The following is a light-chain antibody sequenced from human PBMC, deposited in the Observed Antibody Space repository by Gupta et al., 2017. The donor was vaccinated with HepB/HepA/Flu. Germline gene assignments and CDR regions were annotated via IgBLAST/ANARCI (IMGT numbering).Light chain of an antibody. CDR3: AAWDDTLKHLI. CDR2: SNN. J-gene: IGLJ2*01. V-gene: IGLV1-44*01. CDR1: SSDIGSNN. Sequence: QSVLTQPPSASGTPGQRVTISCSGSSSDIGSNNVNWYQQLPGTAPKLLMYSNNQRPSGVPDRFSGSKSGTTASLAISGLQSEDEADYYCAAWDDTLKHLIFGGGTKLTVL.